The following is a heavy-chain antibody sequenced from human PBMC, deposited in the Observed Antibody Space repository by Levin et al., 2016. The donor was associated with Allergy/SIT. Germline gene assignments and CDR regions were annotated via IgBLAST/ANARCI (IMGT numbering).Heavy chain of an antibody. Sequence: SETLSLTCTVSGGSISSGDYYWSWIRQPPGKGLEWIGYIYYSGSTNYNPSLKSRVTISVDTSKNQFSLKLSSVTAADTAVYYCASLFMFGDYGYGMDVWGQGTTVTVSS. D-gene: IGHD3-16*01. CDR1: GGSISSGDYY. J-gene: IGHJ6*02. V-gene: IGHV4-61*08. CDR3: ASLFMFGDYGYGMDV. CDR2: IYYSGST.